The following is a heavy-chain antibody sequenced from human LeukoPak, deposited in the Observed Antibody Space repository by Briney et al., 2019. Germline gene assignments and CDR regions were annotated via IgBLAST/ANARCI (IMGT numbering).Heavy chain of an antibody. J-gene: IGHJ4*02. CDR2: IDWDDDK. CDR1: GFSLSTSGMC. V-gene: IGHV2-70*11. CDR3: ARTGDYSRHFDS. D-gene: IGHD2-21*01. Sequence: SGPALVKPTQTLTLTCTFSGFSLSTSGMCVSWIRQPPGKPLEWLARIDWDDDKCYSTSLKTRLTISKDTSKNQVVLTMTNMDPVDTATYYCARTGDYSRHFDSWGQGTLVTVSS.